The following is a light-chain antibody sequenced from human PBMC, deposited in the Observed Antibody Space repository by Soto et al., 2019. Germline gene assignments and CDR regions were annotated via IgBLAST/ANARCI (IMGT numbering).Light chain of an antibody. CDR2: KAS. Sequence: DILMTQSPSTLPAGVGDRVTISCRASQSISSWLAWYQQKPCKAPKLLIYKASSLQSWVPSRFSGSGSGTEFTLTISSLQPDDFATYYCQQYNSFPPAFGGGTKVESK. CDR3: QQYNSFPPA. J-gene: IGKJ4*01. CDR1: QSISSW. V-gene: IGKV1-5*03.